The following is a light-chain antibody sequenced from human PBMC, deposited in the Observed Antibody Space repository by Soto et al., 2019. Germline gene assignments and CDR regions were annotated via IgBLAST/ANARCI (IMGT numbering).Light chain of an antibody. Sequence: QSVLTQPASVSGSPGQSITISCPGTSSDVGSYNLVSWYQQHPGKAPKLMIYEDSKRPSGVSNRFSGSKSGNTASLTISGLQAEDGADYYCCSYAGSSNWVFGGGTQLTVL. V-gene: IGLV2-23*01. J-gene: IGLJ3*02. CDR1: SSDVGSYNL. CDR3: CSYAGSSNWV. CDR2: EDS.